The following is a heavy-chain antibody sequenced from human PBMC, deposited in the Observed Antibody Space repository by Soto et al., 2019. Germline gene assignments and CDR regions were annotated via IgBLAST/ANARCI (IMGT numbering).Heavy chain of an antibody. CDR1: GFTFDDYA. CDR3: ARDQELERRGYYYGMDV. Sequence: EVQLVESGGGLVQPGRSLRLSCAASGFTFDDYAMHWVRQAPGKGLEWVSGISWNSGSIGYADSVKGRFTISRDNAKNSLYLQMNSLRAEDTAVYYCARDQELERRGYYYGMDVWGQGTTVTVSS. J-gene: IGHJ6*02. V-gene: IGHV3-9*01. CDR2: ISWNSGSI. D-gene: IGHD1-1*01.